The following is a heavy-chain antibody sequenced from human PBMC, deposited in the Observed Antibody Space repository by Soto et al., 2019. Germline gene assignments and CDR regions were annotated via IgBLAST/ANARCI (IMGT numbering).Heavy chain of an antibody. CDR2: ISSDGSTT. V-gene: IGHV3-74*01. Sequence: EVQLVESGGGLVQPGGSLRLSCAASRFTFSGYWMHWVRQAPGKGLVWVSCISSDGSTTSYADSLKDRFTISRDNAKNTLYLQMNSLRAEDTAVYYCARETIRAFDIWGQGKMVTVSS. CDR1: RFTFSGYW. J-gene: IGHJ3*02. CDR3: ARETIRAFDI. D-gene: IGHD3-9*01.